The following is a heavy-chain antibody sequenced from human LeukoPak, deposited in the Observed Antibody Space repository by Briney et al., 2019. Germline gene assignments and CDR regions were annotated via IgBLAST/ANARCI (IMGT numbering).Heavy chain of an antibody. Sequence: GASVKVSCKASGYTFTNYGINWVRQAPGQGLEWMGWISAYNGNTIDAQKLQDRVTMTTDTSTSTAYMDLRSLRSDDTAVYYCARDSGSGWFDPWGQGTLVTVSS. J-gene: IGHJ5*02. D-gene: IGHD1-1*01. CDR3: ARDSGSGWFDP. CDR2: ISAYNGNT. V-gene: IGHV1-18*01. CDR1: GYTFTNYG.